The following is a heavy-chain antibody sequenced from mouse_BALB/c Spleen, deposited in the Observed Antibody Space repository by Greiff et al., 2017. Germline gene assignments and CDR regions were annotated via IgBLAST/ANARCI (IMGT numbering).Heavy chain of an antibody. CDR2: IDPANGNT. CDR1: GFTFKDTY. CDR3: ARSCNRRGALDY. J-gene: IGHJ2*01. D-gene: IGHD2-1*01. Sequence: EVQLQQSGAELVKPGASVKLSCTASGFTFKDTYMHWVQQRPEQGLEWIGRIDPANGNTKYDPKFQGKATITADTTSNTAYLQLSSLTSEDTAVCYCARSCNRRGALDYWGQGTTLTVSS. V-gene: IGHV14-3*02.